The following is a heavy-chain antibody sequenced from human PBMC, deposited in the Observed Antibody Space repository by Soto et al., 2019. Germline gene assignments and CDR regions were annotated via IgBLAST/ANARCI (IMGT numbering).Heavy chain of an antibody. CDR2: IKSKTDGGTA. CDR1: GFNLSHPW. CDR3: TTGIYYDILTGYHTAAY. V-gene: IGHV3-15*01. D-gene: IGHD3-9*01. Sequence: GGSLRLSCVASGFNLSHPWMTWVRQAAGKGLEWVGRIKSKTDGGTADYAAPVKGRATISRDDSKNTVYLQMNSLKTEDTAVYYCTTGIYYDILTGYHTAAYWGQGTLVTVSS. J-gene: IGHJ4*02.